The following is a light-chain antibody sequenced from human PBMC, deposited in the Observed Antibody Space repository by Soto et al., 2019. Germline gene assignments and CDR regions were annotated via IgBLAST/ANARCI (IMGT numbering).Light chain of an antibody. J-gene: IGLJ1*01. CDR3: QSYDTSLTGYV. CDR1: STNIGAGYD. CDR2: GTS. V-gene: IGLV1-40*01. Sequence: HSVRTQPASGTGAPRERGRISKTKSSTNIGAGYDVHWYQQLPGTAPNLLIYGTSNRPSGAPDRFSGSKSVSSASLVIIGLQSDDAADYYCQSYDTSLTGYVFATGTNVTVL.